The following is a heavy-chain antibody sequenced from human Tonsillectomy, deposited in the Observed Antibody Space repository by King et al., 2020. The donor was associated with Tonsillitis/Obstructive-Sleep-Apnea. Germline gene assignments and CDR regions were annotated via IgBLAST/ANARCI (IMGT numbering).Heavy chain of an antibody. CDR2: INHSGST. D-gene: IGHD4-11*01. V-gene: IGHV4-34*01. J-gene: IGHJ6*03. CDR1: GESFSSNS. CDR3: ARGRAPDNSKYLYYYYMDV. Sequence: VQLQQWGAGLLKASETLSLTCAVYGESFSSNSWTWIRQPPGKGLEWIGEINHSGSTNNTPSVKNRVTISADSSKNQFSLKMTSVTAADTAVYYCARGRAPDNSKYLYYYYMDVWGKGTTVTISS.